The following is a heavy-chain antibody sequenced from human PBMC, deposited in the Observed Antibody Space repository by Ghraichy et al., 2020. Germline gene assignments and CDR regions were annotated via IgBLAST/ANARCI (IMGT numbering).Heavy chain of an antibody. Sequence: GGSLRLSCAASGFTFSSYAMSWVRQAPGKGLEWVSAISGSGGSTYYADSVKGRFTISRDNSKNTLYLQMNSLRAEDTAVYYCAKALRGVTTIERYYFDYWGQGTLVTVSS. V-gene: IGHV3-23*01. J-gene: IGHJ4*02. CDR1: GFTFSSYA. D-gene: IGHD4-17*01. CDR2: ISGSGGST. CDR3: AKALRGVTTIERYYFDY.